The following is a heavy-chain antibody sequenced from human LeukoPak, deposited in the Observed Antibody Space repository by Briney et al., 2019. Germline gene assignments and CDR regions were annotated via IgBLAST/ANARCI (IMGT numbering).Heavy chain of an antibody. J-gene: IGHJ4*02. CDR2: ISTSSSYI. CDR3: ARDQTPFY. Sequence: GGSLRLSCAASGFTFSSSSMHWVRQAPGKGLEWVSSISTSSSYIYYADSVKGRFTISRDNAKNSLYLQMNSLRDEDTAVYYCARDQTPFYWGQGSLVTVSS. V-gene: IGHV3-21*01. CDR1: GFTFSSSS. D-gene: IGHD2-15*01.